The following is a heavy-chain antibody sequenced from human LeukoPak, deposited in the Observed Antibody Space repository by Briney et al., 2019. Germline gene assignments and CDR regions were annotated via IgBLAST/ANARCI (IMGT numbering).Heavy chain of an antibody. J-gene: IGHJ4*02. Sequence: PGGSLRLSCAASGFTFSSYAMSWVRQAPGKGLEWVSAISGSGGSTYYADPVKGRFTISRDNSKNTLYLQMNSLRAEDTAVYYCAKVSTMIVVVGGYFDYWGQGTLVTVSS. V-gene: IGHV3-23*01. D-gene: IGHD3-22*01. CDR3: AKVSTMIVVVGGYFDY. CDR2: ISGSGGST. CDR1: GFTFSSYA.